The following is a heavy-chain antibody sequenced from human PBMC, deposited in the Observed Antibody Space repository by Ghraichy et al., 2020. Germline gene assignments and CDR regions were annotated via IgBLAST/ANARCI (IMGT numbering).Heavy chain of an antibody. V-gene: IGHV3-48*01. D-gene: IGHD6-13*01. J-gene: IGHJ4*02. CDR1: GFTFSTYS. CDR2: ISSSSSII. Sequence: GGSLRLSCAASGFTFSTYSMNWVRQAPGKGLEWVSYISSSSSIIYYADSVKGRFTISRDNAKNSLYLQMNSLRAEDTAVYYCAMVAAAAKGVYWGQGTLVTVSS. CDR3: AMVAAAAKGVY.